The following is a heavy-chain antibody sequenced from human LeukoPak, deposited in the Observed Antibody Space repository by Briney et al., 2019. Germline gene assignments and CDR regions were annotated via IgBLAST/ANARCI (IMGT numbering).Heavy chain of an antibody. CDR3: AREGIVATIYDY. D-gene: IGHD5-12*01. V-gene: IGHV3-7*01. J-gene: IGHJ4*02. Sequence: GGSLRLSCAASGFTFSSYWMSWVRQAPGKGLEWVANIKQDGSVEYYVDSVKGRFTISRDNAKNSLYLQMNSLRAEDTAVYYCAREGIVATIYDYWGQGTLVTVSS. CDR2: IKQDGSVE. CDR1: GFTFSSYW.